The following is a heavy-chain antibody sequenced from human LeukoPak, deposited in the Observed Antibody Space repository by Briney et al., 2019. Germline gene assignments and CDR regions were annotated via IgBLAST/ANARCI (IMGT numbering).Heavy chain of an antibody. J-gene: IGHJ3*02. CDR2: IYPGDSDT. V-gene: IGHV5-51*01. CDR3: ARAFSGSRALDAFDI. D-gene: IGHD1-26*01. Sequence: GESLKISCKGSGYSFTSYWIGWVRQMPGEGLEWMVIIYPGDSDTRYSPSFQGQVTISADKSISTAYLQWSSLKASDTAMYYCARAFSGSRALDAFDIWGQGTMVTVSS. CDR1: GYSFTSYW.